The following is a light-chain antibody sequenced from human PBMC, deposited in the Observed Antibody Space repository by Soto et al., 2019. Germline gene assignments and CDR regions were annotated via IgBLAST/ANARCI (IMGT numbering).Light chain of an antibody. CDR3: LRTYSDVLT. V-gene: IGKV1-39*01. CDR2: AAY. Sequence: DIQMTQSPSSLSAPVGDRVSITCRASQTISTYVNWYQHKPGQAPKLLIYAAYALQSGVPSRFSGSASGTEFTLAISSLQREDFATYYCLRTYSDVLTFGQGTRLEIK. CDR1: QTISTY. J-gene: IGKJ5*01.